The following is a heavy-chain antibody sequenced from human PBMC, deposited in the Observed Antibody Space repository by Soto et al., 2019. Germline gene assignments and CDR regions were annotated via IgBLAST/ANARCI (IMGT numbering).Heavy chain of an antibody. CDR3: ARHDLYCSGGSCSSFDY. V-gene: IGHV4-39*01. J-gene: IGHJ4*02. D-gene: IGHD2-15*01. CDR1: GGSNSSSSYY. Sequence: SETLSLTCTVSGGSNSSSSYYWGWIRQPPGKGPEWIGSIYYSGSTYYNPSLKSRVTISVDTSKNQFSLKLSSVTAADTAVYYCARHDLYCSGGSCSSFDYWGQGTLVT. CDR2: IYYSGST.